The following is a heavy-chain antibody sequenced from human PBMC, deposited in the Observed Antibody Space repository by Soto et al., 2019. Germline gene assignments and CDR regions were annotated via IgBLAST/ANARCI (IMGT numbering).Heavy chain of an antibody. CDR1: GFTFNTFA. J-gene: IGHJ4*02. D-gene: IGHD1-1*01. Sequence: EVQLLESGGGLVQPGESLRLSCAASGFTFNTFAMGWVRQDPGKGLEWVSLISGSSRDTYYADSVKGRFTISRDNSKNILYLKMNSLRAEDTAVYYCATQDFRGTTGTTWGQGTLVTVSS. CDR2: ISGSSRDT. CDR3: ATQDFRGTTGTT. V-gene: IGHV3-23*01.